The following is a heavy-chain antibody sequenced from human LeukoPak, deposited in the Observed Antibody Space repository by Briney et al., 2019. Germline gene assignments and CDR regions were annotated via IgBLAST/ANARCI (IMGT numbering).Heavy chain of an antibody. CDR1: GYTFTGYY. D-gene: IGHD6-13*01. J-gene: IGHJ3*02. Sequence: ASVKVSCKASGYTFTGYYMHWVRQAPGQGLEWMGWINPNSGGTNYAQKFQGRVTMTRDTSISTAYMELSRLRSDDTAVYYCARGIAAAPRAFDIWGQGTMVTVSS. V-gene: IGHV1-2*02. CDR3: ARGIAAAPRAFDI. CDR2: INPNSGGT.